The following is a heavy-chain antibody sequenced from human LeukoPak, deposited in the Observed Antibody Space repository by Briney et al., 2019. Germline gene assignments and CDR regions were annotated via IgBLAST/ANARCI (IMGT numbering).Heavy chain of an antibody. V-gene: IGHV3-20*04. CDR3: ARDPSYYDSSGYYYFLDY. D-gene: IGHD3-22*01. CDR1: GFTFSDYY. Sequence: GGSLRLSCAASGFTFSDYYMSWIRQAPGKGLEWVSGINWNGGSTGYADSVKGRFTISRDNAKNSLYLQMNSLRAEDTALYYCARDPSYYDSSGYYYFLDYWGQGTLVTVSS. CDR2: INWNGGST. J-gene: IGHJ4*02.